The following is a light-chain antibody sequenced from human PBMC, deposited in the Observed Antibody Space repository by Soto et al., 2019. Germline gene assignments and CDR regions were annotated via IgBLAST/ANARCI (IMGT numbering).Light chain of an antibody. Sequence: QSALTQPPSASGSPGQSVTISCTGNSSDVGGNSHVSWYQQHPGKAPKLIIFEVTKRPSGIPGRFSGSKSGSTASLTVSGLRTEDEADYYCSSYGSTDNFVVFGGGTKLTVL. CDR3: SSYGSTDNFVV. J-gene: IGLJ3*02. V-gene: IGLV2-8*01. CDR2: EVT. CDR1: SSDVGGNSH.